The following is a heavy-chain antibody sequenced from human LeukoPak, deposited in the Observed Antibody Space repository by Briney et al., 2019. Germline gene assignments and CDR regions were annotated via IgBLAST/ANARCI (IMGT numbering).Heavy chain of an antibody. Sequence: GGSLRLSCAASGFTFSSYAMSWVRQAPGKGLEWVSAISGSGGSTYYADSVKGRFTISRDNSRNTLYLQMNSLRAEDTAVYYCAKDGYSSSWYYFDYWGQGTLVTVSS. D-gene: IGHD6-13*01. J-gene: IGHJ4*02. CDR2: ISGSGGST. CDR1: GFTFSSYA. CDR3: AKDGYSSSWYYFDY. V-gene: IGHV3-23*01.